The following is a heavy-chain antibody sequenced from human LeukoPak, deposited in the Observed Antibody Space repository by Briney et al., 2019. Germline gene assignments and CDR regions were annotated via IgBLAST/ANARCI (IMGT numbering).Heavy chain of an antibody. Sequence: HPGGSLRLYCAASEFTVSDTYLIWVRPAPGRGMEWVSVTYGGGSGYYADSVRGRFTISRDKSKNTVYLKMNSLRAEDTAVYYCASRPSGNYPYPYFDYWGQGTLVTVSS. CDR2: TYGGGSG. V-gene: IGHV3-53*01. CDR3: ASRPSGNYPYPYFDY. J-gene: IGHJ4*02. D-gene: IGHD3-16*02. CDR1: EFTVSDTY.